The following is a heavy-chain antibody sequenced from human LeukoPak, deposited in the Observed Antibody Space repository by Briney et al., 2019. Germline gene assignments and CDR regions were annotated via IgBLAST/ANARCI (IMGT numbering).Heavy chain of an antibody. CDR2: IYYSGST. J-gene: IGHJ6*03. CDR3: ARGGSGNTYYYYMDV. V-gene: IGHV4-59*01. D-gene: IGHD3-10*01. Sequence: PSETLSLTCTVSGGSISSYYWSWIRQPPGKGLEWIGYIYYSGSTNYNPSLKSRVTISVDTSKNQFSLKLSSVTAADTAVYYCARGGSGNTYYYYMDVWGKGTTVTISS. CDR1: GGSISSYY.